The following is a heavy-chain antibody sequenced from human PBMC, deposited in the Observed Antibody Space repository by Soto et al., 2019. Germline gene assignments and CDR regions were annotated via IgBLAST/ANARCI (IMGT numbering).Heavy chain of an antibody. V-gene: IGHV4-61*01. CDR3: ARGGTFFDY. CDR2: IFHRGST. J-gene: IGHJ4*02. CDR1: GGSVSSGSYF. Sequence: SETLSLTCNVSGGSVSSGSYFWSWIRQPPGKGLEWIGYIFHRGSTNYSPSLKSRVSLSLDTSKNQFSLKLTSVTAADTAVYYRARGGTFFDYWGQGTLVTVSS.